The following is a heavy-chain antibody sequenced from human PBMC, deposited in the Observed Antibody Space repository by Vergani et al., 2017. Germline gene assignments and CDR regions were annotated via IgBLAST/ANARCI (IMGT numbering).Heavy chain of an antibody. V-gene: IGHV1-8*01. CDR3: AREARSVYDFLSGYQIYYYYYGMDV. Sequence: QVQLVQSGAEEKKPGASVKVSCKASGYTFTSYDINWVRQATGQGLEWMGWMNPNSGNTGYAQKFQGRVTMTRNTSISTAYMELSSLRSEDTAVYYCAREARSVYDFLSGYQIYYYYYGMDVWGQGTTVTVSS. J-gene: IGHJ6*02. CDR2: MNPNSGNT. D-gene: IGHD3-3*01. CDR1: GYTFTSYD.